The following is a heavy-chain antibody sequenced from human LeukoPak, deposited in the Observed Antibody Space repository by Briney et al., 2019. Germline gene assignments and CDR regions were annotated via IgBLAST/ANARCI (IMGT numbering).Heavy chain of an antibody. Sequence: ASVTVSCTASGYTFTGYYMHWVRQAPGQGLEWMGWINPNSGGTNYAQKFQGRVTMTRDTSISTAYMELSRLRSDDTAVYYCARGNVVVVAATPRWFDPWGQGTLVTVSS. D-gene: IGHD2-15*01. J-gene: IGHJ5*02. V-gene: IGHV1-2*02. CDR1: GYTFTGYY. CDR2: INPNSGGT. CDR3: ARGNVVVVAATPRWFDP.